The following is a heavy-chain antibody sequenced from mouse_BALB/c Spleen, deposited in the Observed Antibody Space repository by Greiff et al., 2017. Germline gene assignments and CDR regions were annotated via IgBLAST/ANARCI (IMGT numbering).Heavy chain of an antibody. V-gene: IGHV3-2*02. CDR1: GYSITSDYA. CDR2: ISYSGST. D-gene: IGHD4-1*01. J-gene: IGHJ4*01. CDR3: ARSATGKGYAMDY. Sequence: EVKVEESGPGLVKPSQSLSLTCTVTGYSITSDYAWNWIRQFPGNKLEWMGYISYSGSTSYNPSLKSRISITRDTSKNQFFLQLNSVTTEDTATYYCARSATGKGYAMDYWGQGTSVTVSS.